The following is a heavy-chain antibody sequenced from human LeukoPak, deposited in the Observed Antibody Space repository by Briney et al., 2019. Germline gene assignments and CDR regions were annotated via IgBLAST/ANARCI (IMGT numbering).Heavy chain of an antibody. V-gene: IGHV4-59*01. CDR1: DDSITMYY. Sequence: SETLSLTCTVSDDSITMYYWTWIRQPPGKGLEWIGYVDHTGSTKFNPSLNGRVTISRDTSKNFFSLRLRSVTAADTAVYFCARGRVSSSTWYSTYYYLFYMDFWGKGTTVTVSS. D-gene: IGHD1-1*01. CDR3: ARGRVSSSTWYSTYYYLFYMDF. J-gene: IGHJ6*03. CDR2: VDHTGST.